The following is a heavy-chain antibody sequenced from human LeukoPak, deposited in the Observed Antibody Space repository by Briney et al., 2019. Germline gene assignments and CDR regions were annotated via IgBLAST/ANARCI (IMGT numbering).Heavy chain of an antibody. CDR3: ARAEVVTPHYFDY. Sequence: SETLSLTCAVYGGSFSGYYWSWIRQPPGKGLEWIGEINHSGSTNYNPSLKSRVTISVDTSKNQFSLKLSSVTAADTAVYYCARAEVVTPHYFDYWGQGTLVTVSS. V-gene: IGHV4-34*01. CDR2: INHSGST. J-gene: IGHJ4*02. D-gene: IGHD4-23*01. CDR1: GGSFSGYY.